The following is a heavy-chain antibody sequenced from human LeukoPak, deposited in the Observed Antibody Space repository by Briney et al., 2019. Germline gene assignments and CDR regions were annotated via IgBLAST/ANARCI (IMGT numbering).Heavy chain of an antibody. CDR1: GGSFSGHY. J-gene: IGHJ4*02. V-gene: IGHV4-34*01. CDR2: INHRGST. D-gene: IGHD3-10*01. CDR3: ARGNYYFGSGSYYPFDF. Sequence: PSETLSLTCAVYGGSFSGHYWSWIRQPPGKGLEWIREINHRGSTDSNPSLRNRVTISVDTSNNQFSLRLSSVTAADTAVYYCARGNYYFGSGSYYPFDFWGQGTLVPVSS.